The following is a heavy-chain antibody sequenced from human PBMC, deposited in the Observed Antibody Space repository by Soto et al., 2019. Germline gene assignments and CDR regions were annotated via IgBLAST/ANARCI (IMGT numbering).Heavy chain of an antibody. V-gene: IGHV1-69*12. CDR2: IIPIVPTP. J-gene: IGHJ6*02. D-gene: IGHD3-3*02. CDR1: GGTFGNSA. Sequence: QVQLVQSGAEVKKPGSSVTVSCKASGGTFGNSAISWVRQAPGRGLEWMGGIIPIVPTPDYAQKFQGRLTITADESTSTAYMELTSLRSEDTAVYYCARDKDRQQLGGNYYYGIDVWGQGTTVTVSS. CDR3: ARDKDRQQLGGNYYYGIDV.